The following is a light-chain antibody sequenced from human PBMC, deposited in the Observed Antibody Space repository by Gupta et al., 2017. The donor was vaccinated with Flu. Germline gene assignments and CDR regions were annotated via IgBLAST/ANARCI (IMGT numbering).Light chain of an antibody. J-gene: IGKJ5*01. CDR2: AAS. CDR1: QGISSY. V-gene: IGKV1-9*01. CDR3: QQQNSSPQT. Sequence: DIQLTQSPSFLSASVGDRVTITFRASQGISSYLAWYQQKPGKAPKLLIYAASTLQSGVPSRFSGSGYGTEFTLTISRREPEDFAKYYCQQQNSSPQTFGQRTQVDIK.